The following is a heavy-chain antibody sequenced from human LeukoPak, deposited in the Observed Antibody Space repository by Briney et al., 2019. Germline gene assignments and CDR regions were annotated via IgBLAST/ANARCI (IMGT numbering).Heavy chain of an antibody. D-gene: IGHD3-10*01. V-gene: IGHV4-4*07. J-gene: IGHJ3*02. CDR3: ARGIYFASGNDAFDI. CDR1: SGSLSRYY. Sequence: SETLSLTCTVSSGSLSRYYWTWIRQPAGKGLEWIGRVYTSGTTNYNPSLKSRVTMSVDTSKDQFSLKLISVTAADTAVYYCARGIYFASGNDAFDIWGQGTMVTVSS. CDR2: VYTSGTT.